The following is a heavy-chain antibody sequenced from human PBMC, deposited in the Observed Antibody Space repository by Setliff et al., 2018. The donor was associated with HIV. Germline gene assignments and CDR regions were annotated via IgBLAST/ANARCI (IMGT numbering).Heavy chain of an antibody. Sequence: SETLSLTCTVSGDSVRSSSYYWGWMRQSPGKGLEWIGSMYSSGITFYNPSLKSRVTISLETSKNQFSLSLNYVTVADTAVFFCARRRIAAVFDFWGQGILVTVSS. CDR3: ARRRIAAVFDF. CDR2: MYSSGIT. D-gene: IGHD6-13*01. J-gene: IGHJ4*02. CDR1: GDSVRSSSYY. V-gene: IGHV4-39*07.